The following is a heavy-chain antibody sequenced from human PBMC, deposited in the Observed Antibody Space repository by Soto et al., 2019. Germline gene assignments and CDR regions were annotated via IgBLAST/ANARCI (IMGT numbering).Heavy chain of an antibody. Sequence: QVQLVQSGAEVKKPGASVKVSCKASGYTFTSYGISWVRQAPGQGLEWMGWISAYNGNTNYAQKLQGRVTMTTATTTRTAYMELRSLSSDDTAVYYCASLPYCSSTSCYGEYYYYGMDVWGQGTPVTVSS. CDR3: ASLPYCSSTSCYGEYYYYGMDV. V-gene: IGHV1-18*01. J-gene: IGHJ6*02. CDR2: ISAYNGNT. CDR1: GYTFTSYG. D-gene: IGHD2-2*01.